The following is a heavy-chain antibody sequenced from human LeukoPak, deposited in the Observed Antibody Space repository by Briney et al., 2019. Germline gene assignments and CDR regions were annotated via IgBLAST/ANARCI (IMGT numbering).Heavy chain of an antibody. D-gene: IGHD6-19*01. J-gene: IGHJ4*02. CDR1: GVTFSSYV. CDR2: ISGSGGGT. V-gene: IGHV3-23*01. CDR3: AKDEGSSGWQPFDY. Sequence: GGSLRLSCEASGVTFSSYVMSWVRQAPGKGPEWVSGISGSGGGTYYADSVKGRFAISRDNSKNTLYLHMNTLRAEDTAVYFCAKDEGSSGWQPFDYWGQGTLVTVSS.